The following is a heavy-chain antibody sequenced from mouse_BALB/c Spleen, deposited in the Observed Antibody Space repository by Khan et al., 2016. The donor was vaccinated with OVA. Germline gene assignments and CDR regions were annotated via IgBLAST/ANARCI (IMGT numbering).Heavy chain of an antibody. CDR1: GFSLSRYN. Sequence: QVRLQQSGSGLVAPSQSLSITCTVSGFSLSRYNIHWVRQPPGKGLEWLGMIWGGGGTDYNSTLKSRLSISKDNSKSQVFLKMNSLQTDDTAMYYCARAYYRYDGYYAMDYWGQGTSVTVSS. V-gene: IGHV2-6-4*01. CDR2: IWGGGGT. D-gene: IGHD2-14*01. CDR3: ARAYYRYDGYYAMDY. J-gene: IGHJ4*01.